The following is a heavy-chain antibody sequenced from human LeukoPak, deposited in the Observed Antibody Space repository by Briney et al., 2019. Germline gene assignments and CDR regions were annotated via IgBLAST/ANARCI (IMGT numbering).Heavy chain of an antibody. Sequence: PSETLSLTCTVSGGSIRSCYWSWIRQPAGKGLEWIGRIYTSGGTNYNPSLKSRVTMSVVTSKSQFSLKLSSVTAADTAVYYCASDRIAAAGGLDYWGQGTLVTVSS. J-gene: IGHJ4*02. V-gene: IGHV4-4*07. D-gene: IGHD6-13*01. CDR3: ASDRIAAAGGLDY. CDR2: IYTSGGT. CDR1: GGSIRSCY.